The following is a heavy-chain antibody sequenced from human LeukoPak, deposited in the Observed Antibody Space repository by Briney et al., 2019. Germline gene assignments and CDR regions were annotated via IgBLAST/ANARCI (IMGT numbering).Heavy chain of an antibody. V-gene: IGHV3-21*01. CDR3: ARAYSSSSGGPLDY. CDR2: IISSSSYI. CDR1: GFTFSSYS. J-gene: IGHJ4*02. Sequence: GGSLTLSCAASGFTFSSYSMNWVRQAPGKGLEWVSSIISSSSYIYYANSVKGRFTISRDNAKNSLYLQMNSLRAEDTAVYYCARAYSSSSGGPLDYWGQGTLVTVSS. D-gene: IGHD6-6*01.